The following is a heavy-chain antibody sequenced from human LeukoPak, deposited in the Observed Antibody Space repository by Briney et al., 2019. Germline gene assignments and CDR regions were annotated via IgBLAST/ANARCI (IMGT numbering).Heavy chain of an antibody. V-gene: IGHV4-34*01. CDR1: GGSFSGYY. CDR2: INHSGST. J-gene: IGHJ4*02. Sequence: SETLSLTCAVYGGSFSGYYWSWIRQPPGKGLEWIGEINHSGSTNYNPSLKSRVTISVGTSKNQFSLKLSSVTAADTAVYYCARAGYSSGWYDYWGQGTLVTVSS. CDR3: ARAGYSSGWYDY. D-gene: IGHD6-19*01.